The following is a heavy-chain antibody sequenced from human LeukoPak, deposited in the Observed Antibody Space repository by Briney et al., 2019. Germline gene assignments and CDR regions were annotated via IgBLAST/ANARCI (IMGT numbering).Heavy chain of an antibody. CDR1: GFTFSSYA. J-gene: IGHJ4*02. CDR3: VRTIAVAGTGFDY. Sequence: GGSLRLSCSASGFTFSSYAMHWVRQAPGKGLEYVSAISSNGGSTYYADSVKGRLTISRDNSKNTLYLQMSSLRAEDTAVYYCVRTIAVAGTGFDYWGQGTLVTVSS. V-gene: IGHV3-64D*06. D-gene: IGHD6-19*01. CDR2: ISSNGGST.